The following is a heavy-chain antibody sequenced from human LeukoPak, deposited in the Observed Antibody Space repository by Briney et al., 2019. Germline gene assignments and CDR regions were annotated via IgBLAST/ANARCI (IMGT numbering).Heavy chain of an antibody. V-gene: IGHV4-61*01. CDR1: GGSVSSGSYY. CDR3: ARDLNIPGAFDI. J-gene: IGHJ3*02. D-gene: IGHD2/OR15-2a*01. Sequence: SETLSLTCIVSGGSVSSGSYYWRWLRQPPGKGLEWLGYIYYSGSTNYNPSLKSRVTISVDTSKNQFSLKLSSVTAADTAVYYCARDLNIPGAFDIWGQGTMVTVSS. CDR2: IYYSGST.